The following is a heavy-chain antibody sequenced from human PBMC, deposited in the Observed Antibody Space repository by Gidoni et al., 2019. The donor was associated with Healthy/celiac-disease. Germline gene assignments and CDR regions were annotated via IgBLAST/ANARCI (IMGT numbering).Heavy chain of an antibody. CDR2: ISSSSSYT. J-gene: IGHJ4*02. CDR1: GFTFSDYY. D-gene: IGHD6-19*01. CDR3: AVHMVAGTGPA. V-gene: IGHV3-11*05. Sequence: QVQMVESGGGLVKPGGSLRLSCAASGFTFSDYYMSWIRQAPGKGLEWVSYISSSSSYTNYADSVKGRFTISRDNAKNSLYLQMNSLRAEDTAVYYCAVHMVAGTGPAWGQGTLVTVSS.